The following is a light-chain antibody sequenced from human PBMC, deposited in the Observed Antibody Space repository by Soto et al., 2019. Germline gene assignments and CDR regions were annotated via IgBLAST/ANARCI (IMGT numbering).Light chain of an antibody. CDR3: QQYGSSPPMYT. CDR2: GAS. J-gene: IGKJ2*01. V-gene: IGKV3-20*01. Sequence: EIVLTQSPGTLSLSPAEGATLSCRASQSVSSSYLAWYQQKPGHAPRLLIYGASSRATGIPDRFSGSGSGTDFTLTISRLAHEDFAVYYCQQYGSSPPMYTFGQGTKLEIK. CDR1: QSVSSSY.